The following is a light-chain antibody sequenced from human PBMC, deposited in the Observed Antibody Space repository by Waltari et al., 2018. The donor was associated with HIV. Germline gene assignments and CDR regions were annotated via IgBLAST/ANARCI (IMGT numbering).Light chain of an antibody. Sequence: DIQMTQSPSSLSASVGDRVTITCRASHSISSSLNWYQQNPGTAPKLLIYAASTLQSGVPSRVSGSGSGTDFTLTISSLQPEYFATYYCQQSFSIPLTFGGGTKVEIK. J-gene: IGKJ4*01. CDR1: HSISSS. CDR2: AAS. CDR3: QQSFSIPLT. V-gene: IGKV1-39*01.